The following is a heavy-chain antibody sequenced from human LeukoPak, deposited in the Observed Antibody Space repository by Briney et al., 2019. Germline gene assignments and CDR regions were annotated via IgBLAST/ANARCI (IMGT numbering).Heavy chain of an antibody. CDR1: GGSFSGYY. CDR3: ARNRRSGYYQTQTLIYYYYGMDV. J-gene: IGHJ6*02. D-gene: IGHD3-3*01. Sequence: SETLSLTCAVYGGSFSGYYWSWIRQPPGKGLEWIGEINHSGSTNYNPSLKSRVTISVDTSKNQFSLKLSSVTAADTAVYYCARNRRSGYYQTQTLIYYYYGMDVWGQGTTVTVSS. V-gene: IGHV4-34*01. CDR2: INHSGST.